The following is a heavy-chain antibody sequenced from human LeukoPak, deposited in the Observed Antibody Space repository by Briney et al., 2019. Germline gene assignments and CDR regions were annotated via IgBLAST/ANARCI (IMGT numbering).Heavy chain of an antibody. CDR1: GYSISSGYY. Sequence: SETLSLTCAVSGYSISSGYYWGWIRQPPGKGLEWIGSIYHSGSTYYNPSLKSRVTISVDTSKNQFSLKLSSVTAADTAVYYCARALGYCSSTSCYTPIDCWGQGTLVTVSS. CDR3: ARALGYCSSTSCYTPIDC. V-gene: IGHV4-38-2*01. CDR2: IYHSGST. J-gene: IGHJ4*02. D-gene: IGHD2-2*02.